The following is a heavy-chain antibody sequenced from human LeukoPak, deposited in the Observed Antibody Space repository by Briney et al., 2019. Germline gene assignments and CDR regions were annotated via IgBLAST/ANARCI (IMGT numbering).Heavy chain of an antibody. D-gene: IGHD6-19*01. J-gene: IGHJ4*02. CDR3: ATAESRGWSDY. V-gene: IGHV3-30*04. CDR1: GFSFSSYA. Sequence: GGSLRLSRAVSGFSFSSYAMYWVCQAPGRGLEWVTIISYDVSKIHYADSVKGRFTISRDNSKNTLSLQMNTLRPDDTAVYYCATAESRGWSDYWGQGTLVTVSS. CDR2: ISYDVSKI.